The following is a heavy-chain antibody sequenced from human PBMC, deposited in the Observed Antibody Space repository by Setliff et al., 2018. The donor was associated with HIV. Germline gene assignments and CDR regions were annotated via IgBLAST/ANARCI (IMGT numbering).Heavy chain of an antibody. V-gene: IGHV4-39*07. CDR2: IYNTGST. CDR1: GGSISSSSYY. CDR3: ARNRVPSSL. D-gene: IGHD3-10*01. Sequence: PSETLSLTCTVSGGSISSSSYYWGWIRQPPGKGLEWIGSIYNTGSTDYNPSLMSRVTISLDTPKNQFSLKLNSVIAADTAVYYCARNRVPSSLWGQGTLVTVSS. J-gene: IGHJ4*02.